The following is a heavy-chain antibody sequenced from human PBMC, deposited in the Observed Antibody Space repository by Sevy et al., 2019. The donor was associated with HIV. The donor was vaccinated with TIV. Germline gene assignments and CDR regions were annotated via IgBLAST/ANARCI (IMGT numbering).Heavy chain of an antibody. CDR1: GFTLSDYY. J-gene: IGHJ6*02. V-gene: IGHV3-11*01. Sequence: GGSLRLSCAASGFTLSDYYMSWIRQAPGKGLEWVSYISGNDDTKYYADSVKGRFTISRDNAKNSVYLQMNSLRAEDTDVYYCARDHVKDGDLGDYYYFAMDVWGQGTTVTVSS. CDR3: ARDHVKDGDLGDYYYFAMDV. D-gene: IGHD4-17*01. CDR2: ISGNDDTK.